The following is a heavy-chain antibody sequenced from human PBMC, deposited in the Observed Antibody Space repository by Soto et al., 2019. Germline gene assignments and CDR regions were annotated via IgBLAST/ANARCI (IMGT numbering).Heavy chain of an antibody. CDR3: ARRKKGSGWTEFDY. D-gene: IGHD6-19*01. V-gene: IGHV4-39*07. J-gene: IGHJ4*02. Sequence: TLSLTCNVSGGSISSRDYYWGWIRQPPGTGLEWIGEINHSGSTNYNPSLKSRVTISVDTSKNQFSLKLSSVTAADTAVYYCARRKKGSGWTEFDYWGQGTLVTVSS. CDR2: INHSGST. CDR1: GGSISSRDYY.